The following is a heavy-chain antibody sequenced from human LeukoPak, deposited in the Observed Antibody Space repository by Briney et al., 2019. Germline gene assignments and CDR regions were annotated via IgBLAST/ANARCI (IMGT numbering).Heavy chain of an antibody. CDR3: ARHDSVVGTFIGAFDI. Sequence: SETLSLTCTVSGGSISSYYWSWIRQPPGKGLEWIGYIYYSGSTNYNPSLKSRVTISVDTSKNQFSLKLSSVTAADTAVYYCARHDSVVGTFIGAFDIWGQGTMVTVSS. V-gene: IGHV4-59*08. J-gene: IGHJ3*02. D-gene: IGHD3-22*01. CDR1: GGSISSYY. CDR2: IYYSGST.